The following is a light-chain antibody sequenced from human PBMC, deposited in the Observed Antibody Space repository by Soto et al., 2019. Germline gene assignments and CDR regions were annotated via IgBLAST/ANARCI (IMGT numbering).Light chain of an antibody. Sequence: DVVMTQSPLSLPVTIGQPASISCRSNQSLVHSDGLAYFSRLQQRPGRSPRRLIYRVANRDTGVPARFSGSESGTDFALKISRVEAENVGVYYCIQGTHWPITFGQGTRLEIK. CDR1: QSLVHSDGLAY. J-gene: IGKJ5*01. CDR2: RVA. V-gene: IGKV2-30*02. CDR3: IQGTHWPIT.